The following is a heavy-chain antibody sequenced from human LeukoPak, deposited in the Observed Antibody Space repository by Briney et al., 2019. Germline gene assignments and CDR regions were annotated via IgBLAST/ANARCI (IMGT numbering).Heavy chain of an antibody. V-gene: IGHV5-51*01. J-gene: IGHJ3*02. CDR3: ASPTYCGGDCYSPSGAFDI. CDR1: GYSFASHW. D-gene: IGHD2-21*02. Sequence: GESLKISCKGSGYSFASHWIGWVRQLPGKGLEWMGIIYPGDSDTKYSPSLQGQVTISADKSISTAFLQWSSLKVSDTAIYYCASPTYCGGDCYSPSGAFDIWGQGTMVTVSS. CDR2: IYPGDSDT.